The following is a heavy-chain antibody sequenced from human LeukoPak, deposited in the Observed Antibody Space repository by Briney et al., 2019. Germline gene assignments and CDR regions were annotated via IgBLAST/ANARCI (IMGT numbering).Heavy chain of an antibody. CDR3: ATSQCGSNCYLAGDY. Sequence: SETLSLTCAVSGGSVNSGSYYWSWIRQHPGKGLEWIGYIYYTGITNYNPSLKSRVTISVDTSKNQFSLNLNSVTAADTAVYYCATSQCGSNCYLAGDYWGQGTLVTVSS. D-gene: IGHD2-21*02. CDR2: IYYTGIT. CDR1: GGSVNSGSYY. V-gene: IGHV4-61*01. J-gene: IGHJ4*02.